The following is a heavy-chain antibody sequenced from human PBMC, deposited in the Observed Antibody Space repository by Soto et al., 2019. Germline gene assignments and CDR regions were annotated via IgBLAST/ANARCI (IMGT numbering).Heavy chain of an antibody. V-gene: IGHV2-70*04. CDR2: IDWDDDE. Sequence: SGPTLVNPPQTLTLTCTFSGFSLSTTGMRVSCIRQPPGKALEWLARIDWDDDEYYSTSLKTRLTISKDTSKNQVVLTMTNMDPVDTATYYCARIAGGGSSAYFDYWGQGTLVTVSS. D-gene: IGHD3-16*01. J-gene: IGHJ4*02. CDR1: GFSLSTTGMR. CDR3: ARIAGGGSSAYFDY.